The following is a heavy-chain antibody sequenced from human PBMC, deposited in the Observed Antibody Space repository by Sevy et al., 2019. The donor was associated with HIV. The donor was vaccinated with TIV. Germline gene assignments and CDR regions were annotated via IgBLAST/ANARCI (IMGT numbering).Heavy chain of an antibody. D-gene: IGHD2-15*01. J-gene: IGHJ4*02. Sequence: SETLSLTCSVFGGSISSSSYYWGWIRQPPGKGLEWIGSVYYSGSTYYNPSLKRRVTVFEDTSKKQFPLKLSSVTAAATAVYYCASHTYCSGETCYSAFFDYWGQGTLVTVSS. CDR2: VYYSGST. V-gene: IGHV4-39*06. CDR3: ASHTYCSGETCYSAFFDY. CDR1: GGSISSSSYY.